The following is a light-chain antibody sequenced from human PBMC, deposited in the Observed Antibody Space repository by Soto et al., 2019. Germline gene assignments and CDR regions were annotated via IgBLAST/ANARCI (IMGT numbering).Light chain of an antibody. CDR3: SSYTSSGTLVV. V-gene: IGLV2-14*01. CDR1: SSDVGGYNY. Sequence: QSALTQPASVSGSPGQSITISCTGTSSDVGGYNYVSWYQQHPGKAPKFMIYEVSNRPSGVSNRFSGSKSGNTASLTISGVQAEDEADYYCSSYTSSGTLVVFGGGTKLTVL. CDR2: EVS. J-gene: IGLJ2*01.